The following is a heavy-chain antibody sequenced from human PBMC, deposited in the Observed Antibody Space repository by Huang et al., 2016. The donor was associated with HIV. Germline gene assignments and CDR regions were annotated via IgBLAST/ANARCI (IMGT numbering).Heavy chain of an antibody. J-gene: IGHJ3*02. D-gene: IGHD2-2*01. CDR3: ATNLQIVVVPPDMGYDAFDM. CDR2: IRGDGSER. V-gene: IGHV3-7*01. CDR1: GFNFKTYW. Sequence: DEHLVESGGGLVQPGGSVTITCEVSGFNFKTYWMNWVSQAPGKGLEWVANIRGDGSERNYVDSVKGRVTICRDNAKNLLYLQMKSLRAEDTSVYYCATNLQIVVVPPDMGYDAFDMWGQGTMVTVSS.